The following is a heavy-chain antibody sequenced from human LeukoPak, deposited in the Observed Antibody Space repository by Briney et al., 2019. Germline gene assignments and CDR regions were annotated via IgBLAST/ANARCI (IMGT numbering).Heavy chain of an antibody. CDR1: GFTFSDYY. CDR3: AKPLYSSSPNFDY. D-gene: IGHD6-6*01. J-gene: IGHJ4*02. V-gene: IGHV3-11*01. Sequence: PGGSLRLSCAASGFTFSDYYMSWIRQAPGKGLEWVSYISSSGSTIYYADSVKGRFTISTDNAKNSLYLQMNSLRAEDTAVYYCAKPLYSSSPNFDYWGQGTLVTVSS. CDR2: ISSSGSTI.